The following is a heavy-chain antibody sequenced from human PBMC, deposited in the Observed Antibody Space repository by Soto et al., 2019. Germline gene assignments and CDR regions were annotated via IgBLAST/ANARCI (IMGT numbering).Heavy chain of an antibody. J-gene: IGHJ4*02. V-gene: IGHV3-33*01. D-gene: IGHD3-10*01. Sequence: QVQLVESGGGVVQPGRSLRLSCAASGFTFSSYGIHWVRQAPGKGLEWVAVIWYDGSNKYYADSVKGRFTISRDNSKNTLYLQMNSLRAEDTAVYYCARETQNRNFDYWGQGTLVTVSS. CDR3: ARETQNRNFDY. CDR2: IWYDGSNK. CDR1: GFTFSSYG.